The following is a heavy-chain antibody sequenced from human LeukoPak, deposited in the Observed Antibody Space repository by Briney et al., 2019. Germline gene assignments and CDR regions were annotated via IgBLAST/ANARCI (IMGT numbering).Heavy chain of an antibody. CDR3: ARRYSSWSSFDY. CDR2: IYNSRST. J-gene: IGHJ4*02. Sequence: SETLSLTCTVSGDSVNSGSFYWSWIRQPPGKGLEWIGYIYNSRSTNYNPSLNGRVTISTDTSKNQLSLKVNSVTAADTAVYYCARRYSSWSSFDYWGQGTLVTVSS. D-gene: IGHD6-13*01. V-gene: IGHV4-61*01. CDR1: GDSVNSGSFY.